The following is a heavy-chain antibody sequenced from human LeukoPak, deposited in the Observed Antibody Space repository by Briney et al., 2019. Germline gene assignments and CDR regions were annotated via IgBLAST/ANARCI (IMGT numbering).Heavy chain of an antibody. V-gene: IGHV3-33*03. Sequence: PGGSLRLSCAASGFTFSSYGMHWVRQAPGKGLEWVAVIWYDGSNKYYADSVKGRFTISRDNAKNSLYLQMNSLRAEDTAVYYCATYYDFWSSFDYWGQGTLVTVSS. J-gene: IGHJ4*02. D-gene: IGHD3-3*01. CDR1: GFTFSSYG. CDR2: IWYDGSNK. CDR3: ATYYDFWSSFDY.